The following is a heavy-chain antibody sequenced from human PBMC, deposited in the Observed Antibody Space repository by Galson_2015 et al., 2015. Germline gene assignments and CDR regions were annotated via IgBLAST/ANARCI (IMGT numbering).Heavy chain of an antibody. Sequence: SVKVSCKASGGTFSSYAINWVRQAPGQGLEWMGGIVPIFGTTNYAQKFQGRVTITADKSTNTVYMELSSLRSEDTAVHYCARADCTSTSCYMDVWGKGTTVTVSS. CDR2: IVPIFGTT. D-gene: IGHD2-2*01. CDR1: GGTFSSYA. CDR3: ARADCTSTSCYMDV. V-gene: IGHV1-69*06. J-gene: IGHJ6*03.